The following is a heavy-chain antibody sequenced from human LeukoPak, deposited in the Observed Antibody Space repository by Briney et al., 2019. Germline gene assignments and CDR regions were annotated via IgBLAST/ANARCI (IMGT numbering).Heavy chain of an antibody. CDR1: AFTFRSFG. CDR2: ISSDGGNV. J-gene: IGHJ4*02. Sequence: GGSLRLSCAASAFTFRSFGMQWVRQAPGKGLEWVAFISSDGGNVCYADSVNGRFNISRDNFKATLYLQMNSLRPEHTAVYYCAKGQQGRMWLDNWGQGTLVIVSS. V-gene: IGHV3-30*18. D-gene: IGHD6-13*01. CDR3: AKGQQGRMWLDN.